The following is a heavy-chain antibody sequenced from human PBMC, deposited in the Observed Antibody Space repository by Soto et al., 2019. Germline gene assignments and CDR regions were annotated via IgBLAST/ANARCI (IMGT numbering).Heavy chain of an antibody. V-gene: IGHV1-69*01. J-gene: IGHJ4*02. Sequence: QVQLVQSGAEVKKPGSSVKVSCKASGGTFSSYAISWVRQAPGQGLEWMGGIIPIFGTANYAQKFQGRVTITADESTSTAYMELSSLRSEDTAVYYCARGGITGTTWPPTPLYYFDYWGQGTLVTVSS. CDR3: ARGGITGTTWPPTPLYYFDY. D-gene: IGHD1-20*01. CDR2: IIPIFGTA. CDR1: GGTFSSYA.